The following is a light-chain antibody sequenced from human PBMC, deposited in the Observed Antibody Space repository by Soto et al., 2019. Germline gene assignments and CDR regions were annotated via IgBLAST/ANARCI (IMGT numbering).Light chain of an antibody. CDR1: QTVSSY. Sequence: EIVLTQSPGTLSLSPGERATLSCRAGQTVSSYLAWYQQKPGQAPRLLIYGASSRATGIPERFSGSGSGTDFTLTISRLEPDDFAVYYCQHYGSSRTFGQGTKVDI. V-gene: IGKV3-20*01. CDR3: QHYGSSRT. J-gene: IGKJ1*01. CDR2: GAS.